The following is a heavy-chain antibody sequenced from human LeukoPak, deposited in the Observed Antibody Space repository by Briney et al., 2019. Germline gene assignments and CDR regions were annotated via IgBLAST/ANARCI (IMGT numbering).Heavy chain of an antibody. V-gene: IGHV4-59*04. Sequence: GSLRLSCAASGFTFSSYAMSWIRQPPGKGLEWVGSIFYSGTTYYNPSLKTRLTMSVDTSKNQFSLNLSSVTAADTGIYFCARLDNSGYYTLDVWGQGTSVTVSS. J-gene: IGHJ6*02. CDR1: GFTFSSYA. CDR3: ARLDNSGYYTLDV. D-gene: IGHD3-22*01. CDR2: IFYSGTT.